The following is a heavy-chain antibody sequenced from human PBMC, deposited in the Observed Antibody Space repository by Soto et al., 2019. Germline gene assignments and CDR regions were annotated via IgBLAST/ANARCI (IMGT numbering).Heavy chain of an antibody. CDR3: ARDRVRYDSSGYYFYCWFDP. CDR2: IIPIFGTA. CDR1: GGTFSSYA. D-gene: IGHD3-22*01. V-gene: IGHV1-69*01. Sequence: QVQLVQSGAEVKKPGSSVKVSCKASGGTFSSYAISWVRQAPGQGLEWMGGIIPIFGTANYAQKFQGRVTIPADESTSTAYMELSSLRSEDTAVYYCARDRVRYDSSGYYFYCWFDPCGQGTLVTVSS. J-gene: IGHJ5*02.